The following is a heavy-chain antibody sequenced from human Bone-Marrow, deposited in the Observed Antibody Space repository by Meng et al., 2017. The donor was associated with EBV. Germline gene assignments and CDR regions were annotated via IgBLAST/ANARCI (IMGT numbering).Heavy chain of an antibody. J-gene: IGHJ5*02. CDR2: INHSGST. CDR3: AGGKRWVRNWFDP. D-gene: IGHD4-23*01. CDR1: GGSFSGYY. Sequence: QVQLQQWGAGLLKPSEALSLTCAVYGGSFSGYYWSWIRQPPGKGLEWIGEINHSGSTNYNPSLKSRVTISVDTSKNQFSLKLSSVTAADTAVYYCAGGKRWVRNWFDPWGQGTLVTVSS. V-gene: IGHV4-34*01.